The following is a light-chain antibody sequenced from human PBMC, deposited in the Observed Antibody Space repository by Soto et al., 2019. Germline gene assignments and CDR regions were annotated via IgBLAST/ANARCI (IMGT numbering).Light chain of an antibody. CDR3: QVWDSTEV. V-gene: IGLV3-9*01. CDR1: NIGSKN. CDR2: RDS. Sequence: SYELTQPLSVSVALGQTAMITCGGNNIGSKNVHWYQQKPGQAPVLVIYRDSNRPSGIPERFSGSNSGNTATLTISRAQAGDEADYYCQVWDSTEVFGGGTKLTVL. J-gene: IGLJ3*02.